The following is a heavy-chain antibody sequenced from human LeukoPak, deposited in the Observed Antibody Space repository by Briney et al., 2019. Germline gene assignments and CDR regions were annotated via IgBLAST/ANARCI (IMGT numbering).Heavy chain of an antibody. CDR1: GFTFSSYI. D-gene: IGHD1-26*01. CDR2: ISSSSSYI. J-gene: IGHJ4*02. Sequence: KAGGSLRLSCAASGFTFSSYIMNWVRQAPGKGLEWVSSISSSSSYIYYADSVKGRFTISRDNAKNSLYLQMNGLRAEDTAVYYCARWYSGSQYFDHWGQGTLVTVSS. CDR3: ARWYSGSQYFDH. V-gene: IGHV3-21*01.